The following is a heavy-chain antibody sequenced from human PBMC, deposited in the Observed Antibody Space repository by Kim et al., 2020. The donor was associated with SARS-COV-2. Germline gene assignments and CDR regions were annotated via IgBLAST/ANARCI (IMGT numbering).Heavy chain of an antibody. CDR3: ARKGVENGYSYGYFLSYYYYGMDV. Sequence: ASVKVSCKASGYTFTSYAMNWVRQAPGQGLEWMGWINTNTGNPTYAQGFTGRFVFSLDTSVSTAYLQISSLKAEDTAVYYCARKGVENGYSYGYFLSYYYYGMDVWGQGTTVTVSS. D-gene: IGHD5-18*01. CDR2: INTNTGNP. V-gene: IGHV7-4-1*02. CDR1: GYTFTSYA. J-gene: IGHJ6*02.